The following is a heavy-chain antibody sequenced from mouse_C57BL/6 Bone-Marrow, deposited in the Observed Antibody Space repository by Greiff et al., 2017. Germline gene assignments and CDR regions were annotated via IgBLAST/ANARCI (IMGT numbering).Heavy chain of an antibody. D-gene: IGHD1-1*01. CDR2: IYPGDGDT. CDR3: ARREGTYYGSSYVDY. CDR1: GYAFSSSW. V-gene: IGHV1-82*01. J-gene: IGHJ2*01. Sequence: VKLMESGPELVKPGASVKISCKASGYAFSSSWMNWVKQRPGKGLEWIGRIYPGDGDTNYNGKFKGKATLTAAKSSSTAYMQLSRLTSEDSAVYFCARREGTYYGSSYVDYWGQGTTRTVSS.